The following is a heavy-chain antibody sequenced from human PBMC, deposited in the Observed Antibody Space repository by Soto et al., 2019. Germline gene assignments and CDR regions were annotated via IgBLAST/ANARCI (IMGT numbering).Heavy chain of an antibody. CDR1: GGSISSSSYY. D-gene: IGHD3-10*01. CDR2: IYYSGST. V-gene: IGHV4-39*01. J-gene: IGHJ6*02. Sequence: PSETLSLTCTVSGGSISSSSYYWGWIRQPPGKGLEWIGSIYYSGSTYYNPSLKSRVTISVDTSKNQFYLKLSSVTAADTAVYYCARHPSWFGEVTTTNPELLYGDFWGQGTTVTVSS. CDR3: ARHPSWFGEVTTTNPELLYGDF.